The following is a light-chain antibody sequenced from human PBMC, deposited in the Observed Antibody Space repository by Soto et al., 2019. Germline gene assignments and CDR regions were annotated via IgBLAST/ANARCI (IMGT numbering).Light chain of an antibody. V-gene: IGKV3D-20*02. J-gene: IGKJ4*01. Sequence: EIVLTQSPGTLSLSPGERATLSCRASQSVSSSYLAWYQQKPGQAPRLLIYGASNRATGIPARFSGSGSGTDFTLTISSLEPEDFAVYYCQQRNNWPPVTFGGGTKVEIK. CDR3: QQRNNWPPVT. CDR1: QSVSSSY. CDR2: GAS.